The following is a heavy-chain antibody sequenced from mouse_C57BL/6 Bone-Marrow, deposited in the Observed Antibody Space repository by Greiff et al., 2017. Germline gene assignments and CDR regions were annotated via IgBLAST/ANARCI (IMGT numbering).Heavy chain of an antibody. V-gene: IGHV1-63*01. D-gene: IGHD2-14*01. J-gene: IGHJ4*01. CDR3: ARIGSYREHYAMDY. CDR1: GYTFTNYW. Sequence: VQLQPSGAELVRPGTSVKMSCKASGYTFTNYWIGWAKQRPGHGLEWIGDIYPGGGYTNYNEKFKGKATLTADKSSSTAYMQFSSLTSEDSAIYYCARIGSYREHYAMDYWGQGTSVTVSS. CDR2: IYPGGGYT.